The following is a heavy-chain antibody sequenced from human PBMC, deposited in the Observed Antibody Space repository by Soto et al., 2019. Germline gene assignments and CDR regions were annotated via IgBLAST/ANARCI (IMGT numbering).Heavy chain of an antibody. CDR1: GFTCSSYS. Sequence: RLLRVCCAASGFTCSSYSVNRVRQAPGKGLEWVSSISSSSSYIYYADSVKGRFTISRDNAKNSLYLQMNSLRAEDTAVYYCATGEYYYDSSGYYYCWGQGTLVTVSS. J-gene: IGHJ4*02. V-gene: IGHV3-21*01. CDR2: ISSSSSYI. D-gene: IGHD3-22*01. CDR3: ATGEYYYDSSGYYYC.